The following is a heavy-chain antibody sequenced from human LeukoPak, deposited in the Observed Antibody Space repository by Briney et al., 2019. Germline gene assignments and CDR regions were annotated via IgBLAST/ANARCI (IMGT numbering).Heavy chain of an antibody. V-gene: IGHV4-59*01. Sequence: ASETLSLTCTVSGGSISSYYWSWIRQPPGQGLEWIGYIYYSGSTNYNPSLKSRVTISVDTSKNQFSLKLSSVTAADTAVYYCARTYYYGSGSYYTGDYFDYWGQGTPVTVSS. D-gene: IGHD3-10*01. CDR3: ARTYYYGSGSYYTGDYFDY. J-gene: IGHJ4*02. CDR2: IYYSGST. CDR1: GGSISSYY.